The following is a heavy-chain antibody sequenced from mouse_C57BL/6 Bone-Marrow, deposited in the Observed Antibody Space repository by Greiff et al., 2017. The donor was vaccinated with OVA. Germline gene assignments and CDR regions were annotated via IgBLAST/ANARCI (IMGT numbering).Heavy chain of an antibody. CDR1: GYTFTSYW. D-gene: IGHD2-5*01. V-gene: IGHV1-50*01. J-gene: IGHJ3*01. CDR2: IDPSDSYT. Sequence: QVQLQQSGAELVKPGASVKLSCKASGYTFTSYWMQWVKQRPGQGLEWIGEIDPSDSYTNYNQKFKGKATLTVDTSSSTAYMQLSSLTSEDSAVYYCASSSNYIAYWGQGTLVTVSA. CDR3: ASSSNYIAY.